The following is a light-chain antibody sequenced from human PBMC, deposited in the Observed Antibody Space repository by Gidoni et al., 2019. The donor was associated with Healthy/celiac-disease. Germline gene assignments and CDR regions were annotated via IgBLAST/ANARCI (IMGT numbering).Light chain of an antibody. V-gene: IGKV1-5*03. Sequence: DIQMTQSPSTLSASVGDRVTLTCRASQSISSWLAWYQQKPGKAPKLLIYKASSFESVVPSRFSGSGSGTEFTLTISSLQPVDFATYYCQQYNSYSWTFGQGTKVEIK. CDR2: KAS. CDR1: QSISSW. CDR3: QQYNSYSWT. J-gene: IGKJ1*01.